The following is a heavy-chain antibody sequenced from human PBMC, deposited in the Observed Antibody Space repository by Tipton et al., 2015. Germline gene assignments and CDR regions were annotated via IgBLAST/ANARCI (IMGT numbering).Heavy chain of an antibody. Sequence: TLSLTCTVSGDSISSSSWWTWVRQPPGKGLEWIGEIHHGGTTNYNPSLNSRVTMSVDRSKNQFSLQLSSVTAADTAVYYCAREGWDFDSSGYDYWGQRTLVTVSS. D-gene: IGHD3-22*01. J-gene: IGHJ4*02. CDR1: GDSISSSSW. CDR2: IHHGGTT. V-gene: IGHV4-4*02. CDR3: AREGWDFDSSGYDY.